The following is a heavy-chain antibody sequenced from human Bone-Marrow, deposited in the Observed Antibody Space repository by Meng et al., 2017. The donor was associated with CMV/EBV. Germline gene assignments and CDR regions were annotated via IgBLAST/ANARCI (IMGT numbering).Heavy chain of an antibody. CDR1: GGSISSSSYY. D-gene: IGHD2-2*01. CDR2: IYYSGST. J-gene: IGHJ5*02. V-gene: IGHV4-39*07. Sequence: SETLSLTCTVSGGSISSSSYYWGWIRQPPGKGLEWIGSIYYSGSTYYNPSLKSRVTISVDTSKNQFSLKLSSVTAADTAVYYCAREDIVVVPAALKGYNWFDPWGQGTLVTGSS. CDR3: AREDIVVVPAALKGYNWFDP.